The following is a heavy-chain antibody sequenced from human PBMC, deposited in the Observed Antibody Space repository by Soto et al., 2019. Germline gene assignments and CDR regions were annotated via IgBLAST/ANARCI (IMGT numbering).Heavy chain of an antibody. CDR3: GRPPDYHYDMQV. CDR1: GYNFHTHW. CDR2: IYPHDSDT. Sequence: GESLKISCKGSGYNFHTHWIASVRQMPGKGLEWMGFIYPHDSDTRYSPSFRGQVTISADKSIKSAYLQLTSLKASDTAIYFCGRPPDYHYDMQVWGQPATVTVCS. J-gene: IGHJ6*02. V-gene: IGHV5-51*01. D-gene: IGHD4-17*01.